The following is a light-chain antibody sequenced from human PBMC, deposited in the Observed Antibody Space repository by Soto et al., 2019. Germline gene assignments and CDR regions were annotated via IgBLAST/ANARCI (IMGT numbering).Light chain of an antibody. CDR2: AAS. V-gene: IGKV1-39*01. Sequence: DIQMTQSPSSLSASVGDRVTITCRASQSISTYLNWYQQKAGLAPKLLIYAASGLHSGVPSRFSGSGSGTDFTLTISSLQPEDFATYYCQQSYVTPWTFGQGTKVDIK. J-gene: IGKJ1*01. CDR1: QSISTY. CDR3: QQSYVTPWT.